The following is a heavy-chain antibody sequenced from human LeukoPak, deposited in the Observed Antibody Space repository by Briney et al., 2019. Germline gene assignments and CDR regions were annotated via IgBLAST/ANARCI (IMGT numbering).Heavy chain of an antibody. CDR2: ISWDGGST. CDR1: GSTFDDYA. CDR3: AKDFTIFGVVIFAFDI. V-gene: IGHV3-43D*03. D-gene: IGHD3-3*01. Sequence: GGSLRLSCAASGSTFDDYAMHWVRQAPGKGLEWVSLISWDGGSTYYADSVKGRFTISRDNSKNSLYLQMNSLRAEDTALYYCAKDFTIFGVVIFAFDIWGQGTMVTVPS. J-gene: IGHJ3*02.